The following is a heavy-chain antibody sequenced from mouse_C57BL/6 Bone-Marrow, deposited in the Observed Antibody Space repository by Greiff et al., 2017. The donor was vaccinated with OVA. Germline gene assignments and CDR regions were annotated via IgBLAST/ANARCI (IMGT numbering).Heavy chain of an antibody. CDR3: ARRDYYGSSPWYFDV. CDR2: IDPSGSYT. Sequence: QVQLQQPGAELVMPGASVKLSCKASGYTFTSYWMHWVKQRPGQGLEWIGEIDPSGSYTNYNPKFKGKSTLTVDKSSSTAYMQLSSLTSEDAAVYDCARRDYYGSSPWYFDVWGTGTTVTVSA. J-gene: IGHJ1*03. D-gene: IGHD1-1*01. CDR1: GYTFTSYW. V-gene: IGHV1-69*01.